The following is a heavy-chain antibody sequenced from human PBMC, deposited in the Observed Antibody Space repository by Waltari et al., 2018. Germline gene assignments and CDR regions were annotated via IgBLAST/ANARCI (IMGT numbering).Heavy chain of an antibody. CDR2: IYYSGST. V-gene: IGHV4-39*07. CDR1: GGSISSSSYY. D-gene: IGHD2-15*01. Sequence: QLQLQESGPGLVKPSETLSLTCTVSGGSISSSSYYWGWIRQPPGKGLEWIGSIYYSGSTYYNPSLKSRVTISVDTSKNQFSLKLSSVTAADTAVYYCARDQGYCSGGSCYRRFDYWGQGTLVTVSS. J-gene: IGHJ4*02. CDR3: ARDQGYCSGGSCYRRFDY.